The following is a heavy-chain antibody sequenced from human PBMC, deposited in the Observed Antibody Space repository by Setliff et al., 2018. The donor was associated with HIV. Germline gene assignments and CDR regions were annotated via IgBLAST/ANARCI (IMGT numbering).Heavy chain of an antibody. CDR2: IYYSGST. CDR1: TYSISSGYY. J-gene: IGHJ4*02. V-gene: IGHV4-38-2*01. Sequence: SETLSLTCAVSTYSISSGYYWHWMRQPPGKGLEWIGSIYYSGSTHYKSSLKSRVTISVGTSKNQFSLRLSSVTAADTAVYYCARGGGPDTNFDSWGRGTLVTVSS. D-gene: IGHD3-16*01. CDR3: ARGGGPDTNFDS.